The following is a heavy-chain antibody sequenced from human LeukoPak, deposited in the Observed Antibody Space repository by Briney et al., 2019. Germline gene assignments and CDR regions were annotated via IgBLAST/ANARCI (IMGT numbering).Heavy chain of an antibody. CDR3: AKSGGYGLIDY. Sequence: PSETLSLTCTVSGASISGTAYYWGWVRQPPRKGLEWIGNIYYSGSTYYSASLQSRVTISIDTSKNQFSLRLSSVTAADTAMYFCAKSGGYGLIDYWGQGTLVTVSS. D-gene: IGHD1-26*01. CDR2: IYYSGST. V-gene: IGHV4-39*01. J-gene: IGHJ4*02. CDR1: GASISGTAYY.